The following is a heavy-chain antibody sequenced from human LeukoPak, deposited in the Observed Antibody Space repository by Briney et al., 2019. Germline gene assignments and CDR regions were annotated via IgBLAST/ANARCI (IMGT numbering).Heavy chain of an antibody. J-gene: IGHJ4*02. CDR3: ARASYGSPSTLDY. V-gene: IGHV4-30-2*01. CDR1: GGSISSGGYS. CDR2: IYHSGST. D-gene: IGHD5-18*01. Sequence: SETLSLTCAVSGGSISSGGYSWSWIRQPPGKGQEWIGYIYHSGSTYYNPSLKNRLTISVDRSKNQFSLKLSSVTAADTAVYYCARASYGSPSTLDYWGQGTLVTVSS.